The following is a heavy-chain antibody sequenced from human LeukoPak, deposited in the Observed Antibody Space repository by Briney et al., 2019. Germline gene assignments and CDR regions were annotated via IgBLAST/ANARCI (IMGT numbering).Heavy chain of an antibody. V-gene: IGHV3-23*01. CDR2: ISGISGGGTT. CDR3: ARDRTRYYDSSGYHP. D-gene: IGHD3-22*01. J-gene: IGHJ5*02. Sequence: GGSLRLSCAASGFTFSNYAMNWVRQAPGKGLEWVSGISGISGGGTTYYADSVKGRFTISRDTSKNTLYLQMNSLRAEDTAVYYCARDRTRYYDSSGYHPWGQGTLVTVSS. CDR1: GFTFSNYA.